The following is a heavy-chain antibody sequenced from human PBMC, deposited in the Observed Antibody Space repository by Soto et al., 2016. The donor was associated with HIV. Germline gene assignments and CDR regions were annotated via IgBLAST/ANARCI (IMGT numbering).Heavy chain of an antibody. D-gene: IGHD6-13*01. Sequence: QVQLQESGPGLVKPSETLSLTCTVSGGSISSYYWSWIRQPPGKGLEWIGYIYYSGSTNYNPSLKSRVTISVDTSKNQFSLKLSSVTAADTAVYYCTRMDSSSWYSRWFDPWGQGTLVTVSS. CDR2: IYYSGST. J-gene: IGHJ5*02. CDR1: GGSISSYY. CDR3: TRMDSSSWYSRWFDP. V-gene: IGHV4-59*08.